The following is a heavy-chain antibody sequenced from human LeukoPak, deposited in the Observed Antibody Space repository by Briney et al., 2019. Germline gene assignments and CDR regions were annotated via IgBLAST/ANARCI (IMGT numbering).Heavy chain of an antibody. J-gene: IGHJ4*02. Sequence: ASVKVSCKASGYTFTGYYMHWVRQAPGQGLERMGWINPNSGGTNYAQKFQGRVTMTRDTSISTAYMELSRLRSDDKAVYYCARVQGYCSSTSCYDLVDYWGQGTLVTVSS. CDR1: GYTFTGYY. CDR2: INPNSGGT. CDR3: ARVQGYCSSTSCYDLVDY. V-gene: IGHV1-2*02. D-gene: IGHD2-2*01.